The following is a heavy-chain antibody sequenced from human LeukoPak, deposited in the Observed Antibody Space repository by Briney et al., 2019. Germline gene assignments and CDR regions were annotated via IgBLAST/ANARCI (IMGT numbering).Heavy chain of an antibody. CDR2: INAYNGNT. Sequence: WASVKVSCKASGYTFTSYIISWVRQAPGQGPEWMGWINAYNGNTDYAQRVQGRVTMTTDTSTSTAYMEVRSLRSDDTAVYYCARDRHIAAAVYYYYMDVWGKGTPVTVSS. V-gene: IGHV1-18*01. CDR1: GYTFTSYI. CDR3: ARDRHIAAAVYYYYMDV. D-gene: IGHD6-13*01. J-gene: IGHJ6*03.